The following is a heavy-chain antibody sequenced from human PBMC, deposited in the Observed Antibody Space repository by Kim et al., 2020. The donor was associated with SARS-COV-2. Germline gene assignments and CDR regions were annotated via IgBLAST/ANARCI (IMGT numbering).Heavy chain of an antibody. CDR3: ARGPAFRY. Sequence: SETLSLICAVYGGSFSGYYWSWIRQPPGKGLEWIGEINHSGSTNYNPSLKSRVTISVDTSKNQFSLKLSSVTAADTAVYYCARGPAFRYWGQGTLVTVSS. CDR2: INHSGST. J-gene: IGHJ4*02. CDR1: GGSFSGYY. V-gene: IGHV4-34*01.